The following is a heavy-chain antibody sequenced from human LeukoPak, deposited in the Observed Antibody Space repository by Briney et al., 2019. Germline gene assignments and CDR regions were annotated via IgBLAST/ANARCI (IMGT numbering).Heavy chain of an antibody. Sequence: SVKVSCKASGYTFTGYYMHWVRQAPGQGLEWMGWINPNSGGTNYAQKFQGRVTMTRDTSISTAYMELSRLRSDDTAVYYCAPKDIVAPKGAFDIWGQGTMVTVSS. V-gene: IGHV1-2*02. D-gene: IGHD5-12*01. CDR1: GYTFTGYY. CDR2: INPNSGGT. J-gene: IGHJ3*02. CDR3: APKDIVAPKGAFDI.